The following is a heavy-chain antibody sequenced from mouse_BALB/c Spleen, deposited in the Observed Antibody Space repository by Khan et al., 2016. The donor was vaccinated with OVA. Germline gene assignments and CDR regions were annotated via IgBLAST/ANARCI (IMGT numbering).Heavy chain of an antibody. D-gene: IGHD2-14*01. CDR3: ARAYYRYDGYYAMDY. Sequence: QVQLKQSGPGLVAPSQSLSITCTVSGFSLSRYNIHWVRQPPGKGLEWLGMIWGGGGTDYNSTLKSRLNLSKDNSKSQVFLKMNRLQTDDTAMYYCARAYYRYDGYYAMDYWGQGTSVTVSS. CDR1: GFSLSRYN. V-gene: IGHV2-6-4*01. J-gene: IGHJ4*01. CDR2: IWGGGGT.